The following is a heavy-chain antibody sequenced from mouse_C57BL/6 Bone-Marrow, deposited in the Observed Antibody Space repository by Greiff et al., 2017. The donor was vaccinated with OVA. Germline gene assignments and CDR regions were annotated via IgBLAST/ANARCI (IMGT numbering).Heavy chain of an antibody. D-gene: IGHD1-1*01. J-gene: IGHJ3*01. CDR3: ARDLDYGSSPAWFAY. CDR1: GYSITSGYY. CDR2: ISYDGSN. Sequence: ESGPGLVKPSQSLSLTCSVTGYSITSGYYWNWIRQFPGNKLEWMGYISYDGSNNYNPSLKNRISITRDTSKNQFFLKLNSVTTEDTATYYCARDLDYGSSPAWFAYWGQGTLVTVSA. V-gene: IGHV3-6*01.